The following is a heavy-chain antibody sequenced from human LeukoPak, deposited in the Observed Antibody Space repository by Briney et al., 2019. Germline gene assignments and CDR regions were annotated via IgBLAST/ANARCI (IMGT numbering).Heavy chain of an antibody. CDR2: IIPILGIA. J-gene: IGHJ5*02. V-gene: IGHV1-69*04. CDR3: ARGRIAAAGRNWFDP. D-gene: IGHD6-13*01. CDR1: GGTFSSYA. Sequence: SVKVSCKASGGTFSSYAISWMRQAPGQGLEWMGRIIPILGIANYAQKFQGRVTITADESTSTAYMEPSSLRSEDTAVYYCARGRIAAAGRNWFDPWGQGTLVTVSS.